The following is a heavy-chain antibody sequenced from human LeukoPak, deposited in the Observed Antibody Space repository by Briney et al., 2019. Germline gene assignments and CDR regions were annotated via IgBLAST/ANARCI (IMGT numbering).Heavy chain of an antibody. V-gene: IGHV3-23*01. CDR3: AKDGETYYYDSSGYVDY. J-gene: IGHJ4*02. Sequence: GGSLRLSCAASRFTFSSYAMSWVRRAPGKGLECVSVISGTNYNTYYADSVKGRFTISRDNSRNSLNLQMSSLRAEDTAVYYCAKDGETYYYDSSGYVDYWGQGTLVTVSS. D-gene: IGHD3-22*01. CDR2: ISGTNYNT. CDR1: RFTFSSYA.